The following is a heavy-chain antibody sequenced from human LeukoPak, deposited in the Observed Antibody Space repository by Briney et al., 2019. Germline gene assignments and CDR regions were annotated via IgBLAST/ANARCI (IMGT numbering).Heavy chain of an antibody. CDR1: GFTFSSYA. J-gene: IGHJ4*02. D-gene: IGHD3-22*01. V-gene: IGHV3-30-3*01. Sequence: GGSLRLSCAASGFTFSSYAMHWVRQAPGKGLEWVAVISYDGSNKYYADSVKGRFTISRDNSKNTLYLQMNSLRAEDTAVYYCARELYYYDSSGYLGYWGQGTLVTVSS. CDR2: ISYDGSNK. CDR3: ARELYYYDSSGYLGY.